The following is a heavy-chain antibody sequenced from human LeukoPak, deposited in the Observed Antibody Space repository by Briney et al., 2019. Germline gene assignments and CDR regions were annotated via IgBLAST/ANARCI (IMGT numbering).Heavy chain of an antibody. J-gene: IGHJ4*02. Sequence: GGSLRLSCTASGFTFGDYAMSWVRQAPGKGLEWVGFIRSKTYDGTTEYAASVKGRFTISRDDSKSIAYLQMNSLKTEDTAVYYCARHARRSNSWAYDYWGQGTQVTVSS. D-gene: IGHD6-13*01. CDR1: GFTFGDYA. CDR2: IRSKTYDGTT. CDR3: ARHARRSNSWAYDY. V-gene: IGHV3-49*04.